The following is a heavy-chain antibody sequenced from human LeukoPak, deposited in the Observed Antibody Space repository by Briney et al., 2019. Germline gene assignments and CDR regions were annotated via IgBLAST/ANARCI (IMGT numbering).Heavy chain of an antibody. CDR1: RFTFSSYA. D-gene: IGHD2-2*01. CDR3: AKRDTRGRYYFDS. V-gene: IGHV3-23*01. Sequence: GGSLRLSCAASRFTFSSYAMSWVRQAPGKGLDWVSAISSGGDATYYADSVKGRFTISRDNSKNTLFLHMNSLRAEDTAVYFCAKRDTRGRYYFDSWGLGTLVTVSS. J-gene: IGHJ4*02. CDR2: ISSGGDAT.